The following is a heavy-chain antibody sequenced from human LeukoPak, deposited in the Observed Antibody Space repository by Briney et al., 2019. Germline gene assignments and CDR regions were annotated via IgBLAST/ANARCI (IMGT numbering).Heavy chain of an antibody. V-gene: IGHV1-8*01. D-gene: IGHD2-15*01. CDR1: GYTFTSYD. CDR3: ARSPQRYCSGGSCYRPNNWFDP. Sequence: ASVTVSCKASGYTFTSYDIHWVRQATGQGLEWMGWMNPNSGNTGYAQKFQGRVTMIRHTSTNTAYMDLSSLRSDDTAVYYCARSPQRYCSGGSCYRPNNWFDPWGQGTLVTVSS. CDR2: MNPNSGNT. J-gene: IGHJ5*02.